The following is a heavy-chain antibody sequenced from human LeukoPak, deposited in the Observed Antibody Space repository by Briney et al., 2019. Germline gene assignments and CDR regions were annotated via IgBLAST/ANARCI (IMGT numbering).Heavy chain of an antibody. CDR2: VYHSGIS. J-gene: IGHJ4*02. Sequence: SETLSLTCSVSGDSVSSGGYYWSWVRQHPGKGLEWIGYVYHSGISYYNASLERRVTISIDTSKNQFSLNLTSATAADTAVYYCARVYGSGAPVRDFDYWGQGTLVTVSS. CDR3: ARVYGSGAPVRDFDY. CDR1: GDSVSSGGYY. D-gene: IGHD3-10*01. V-gene: IGHV4-31*03.